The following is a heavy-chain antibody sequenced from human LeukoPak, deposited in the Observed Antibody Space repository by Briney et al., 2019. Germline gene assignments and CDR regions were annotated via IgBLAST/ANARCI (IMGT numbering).Heavy chain of an antibody. Sequence: HSGGSLRLSCAASGFTLSSYGMHWVRQAPGKGLEWVAVISYDGSNKYHADSVKGRFTISRDNSKNTLYLQMNSLRAEDTAVYYCAAMGSATIKENWFDPWGQGTLVTVSS. CDR1: GFTLSSYG. CDR2: ISYDGSNK. J-gene: IGHJ5*02. CDR3: AAMGSATIKENWFDP. D-gene: IGHD5-12*01. V-gene: IGHV3-30*03.